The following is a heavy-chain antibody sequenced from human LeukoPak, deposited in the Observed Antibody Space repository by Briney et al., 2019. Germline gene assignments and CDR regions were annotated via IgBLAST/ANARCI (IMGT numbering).Heavy chain of an antibody. J-gene: IGHJ4*02. CDR2: INWNGGST. CDR3: ARPGFGELFGYFDY. Sequence: PGGSLRLSCTASGFTFGDYAMSWVRQAPGKGLEWVSGINWNGGSTGYADSVKGRFTISRDNAKNSLYLQMNSLRAEDTALYYCARPGFGELFGYFDYWGQGTLVTVSS. D-gene: IGHD3-10*01. V-gene: IGHV3-20*04. CDR1: GFTFGDYA.